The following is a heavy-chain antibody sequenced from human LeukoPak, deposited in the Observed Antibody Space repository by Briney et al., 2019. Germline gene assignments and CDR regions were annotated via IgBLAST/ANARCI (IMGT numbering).Heavy chain of an antibody. CDR2: ISNNGGYT. V-gene: IGHV3-23*01. CDR3: AKQLGYCSDGSCYFPY. D-gene: IGHD2-15*01. J-gene: IGHJ4*02. Sequence: GGSLRLSCAASGFTFSSPAMSWVRQAPGKGLEWVSAISNNGGYTYYADSVQGRLTISRDNSKSTLCLQMNSLRAEDTAVYYCAKQLGYCSDGSCYFPYWGQGTLVTVSS. CDR1: GFTFSSPA.